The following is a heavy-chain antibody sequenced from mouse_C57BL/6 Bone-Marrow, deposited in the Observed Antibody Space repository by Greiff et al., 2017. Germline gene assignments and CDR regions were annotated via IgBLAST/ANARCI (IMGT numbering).Heavy chain of an antibody. J-gene: IGHJ2*01. CDR2: IDTEDVET. CDR1: GFNIKDYY. Sequence: VQLQQSGAELVKPGASVKLSCTASGFNIKDYYINWVKQRTEKGLEWIGRIDTEDVETKYAQKFKDKATITADKSSNTAYMQLSILTSVETAVEYCTRSLSYYRTNYWGQGTTLTV. V-gene: IGHV14-2*01. D-gene: IGHD1-1*01. CDR3: TRSLSYYRTNY.